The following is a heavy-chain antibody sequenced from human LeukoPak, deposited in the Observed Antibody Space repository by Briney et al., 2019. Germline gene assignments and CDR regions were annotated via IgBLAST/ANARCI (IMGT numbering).Heavy chain of an antibody. J-gene: IGHJ4*02. Sequence: PSQTLSLTCTVSDDSINSGDYYWSWIRQPPGKGLEWIGYVYYSGSTYYNPSLKSRVTISVDTSKNQFSLKLNSVTAADTAVYYCARVSGFGDPFDYWGQGTLVTVPS. CDR2: VYYSGST. D-gene: IGHD3-10*01. CDR3: ARVSGFGDPFDY. V-gene: IGHV4-30-4*01. CDR1: DDSINSGDYY.